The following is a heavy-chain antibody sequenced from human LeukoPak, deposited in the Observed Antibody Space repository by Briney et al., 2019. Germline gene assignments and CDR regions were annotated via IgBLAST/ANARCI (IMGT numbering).Heavy chain of an antibody. D-gene: IGHD1-26*01. J-gene: IGHJ3*02. V-gene: IGHV5-51*01. CDR3: ARQWALLGDAFDI. CDR2: IYPGDSDT. Sequence: GESLKISCKGSGYSFTSYWIGWVRQMPGKGLEWMGIIYPGDSDTRYSPSFQGQVTISADKSISTAYLQWSSLKASDTAMYYCARQWALLGDAFDIWGQGTMVTVSS. CDR1: GYSFTSYW.